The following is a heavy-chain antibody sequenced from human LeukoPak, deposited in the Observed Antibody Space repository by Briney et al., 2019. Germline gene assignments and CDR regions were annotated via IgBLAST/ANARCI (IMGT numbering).Heavy chain of an antibody. CDR2: ISKNSDDI. J-gene: IGHJ4*02. Sequence: GGSLRLSCVASGFTFSIYSMNWVRQAPGKGLEWVSYISKNSDDIHNADSVRGRFTISRDNAKNSLYLQMNSLRAEDTAVYYCARVRPGYYCDYWGQGILVTVSS. CDR1: GFTFSIYS. V-gene: IGHV3-21*05. CDR3: ARVRPGYYCDY.